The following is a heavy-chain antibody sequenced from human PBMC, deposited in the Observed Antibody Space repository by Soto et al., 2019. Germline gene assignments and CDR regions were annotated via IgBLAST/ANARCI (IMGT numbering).Heavy chain of an antibody. J-gene: IGHJ4*02. CDR1: GFTFSNYW. CDR2: IKSDGSIT. D-gene: IGHD2-2*02. CDR3: ASFTDTH. Sequence: PGGSLRLSCAASGFTFSNYWMHWVRQAPGKGLVWVSRIKSDGSITSYADSVKGRFTISRDNAKNTLYLQMNSLRAEDTAVYYCASFTDTHSGQGTLVTVSS. V-gene: IGHV3-74*01.